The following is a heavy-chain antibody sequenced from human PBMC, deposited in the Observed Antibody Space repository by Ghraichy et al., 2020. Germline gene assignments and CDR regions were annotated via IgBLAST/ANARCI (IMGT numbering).Heavy chain of an antibody. D-gene: IGHD3-22*01. CDR2: ISGSGGST. CDR3: AKRGIVIVVAGTYYFDH. Sequence: GESLNISCAASGFTFSDYPMTWIRQAPGKGLEWVSSISGSGGSTAYADSVKGRFTISRDNSKNTLYLQVNSLRAEDTAVYYCAKRGIVIVVAGTYYFDHWGQGTLVTVSS. CDR1: GFTFSDYP. V-gene: IGHV3-23*01. J-gene: IGHJ4*02.